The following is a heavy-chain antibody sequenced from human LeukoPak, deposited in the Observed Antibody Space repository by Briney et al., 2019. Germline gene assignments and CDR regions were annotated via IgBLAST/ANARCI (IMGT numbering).Heavy chain of an antibody. CDR1: GGTFSSYA. CDR3: ARYHYYGSGSYCD. CDR2: IISIFGTA. V-gene: IGHV1-69*01. Sequence: GASVKVSCKASGGTFSSYAISWVRQAPGQGLEWMGGIISIFGTANYAQKFQGRVTITADESTSTAYMELSSLRSEDTAVYYCARYHYYGSGSYCDWGQGTLVTVSS. D-gene: IGHD3-10*01. J-gene: IGHJ4*02.